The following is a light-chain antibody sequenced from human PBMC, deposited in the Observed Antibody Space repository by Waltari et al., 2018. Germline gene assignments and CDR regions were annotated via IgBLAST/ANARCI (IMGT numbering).Light chain of an antibody. CDR3: ATWDDSLSGPV. J-gene: IGLJ3*02. Sequence: QSVLTQPPSVSGAPGQRGTISCSGSSSNIGGNTVTWYQQLPGRAPTPLIYNGNRRPSGVPDRFSESKSGTSDSLAITGLQSEDEADYYCATWDDSLSGPVFGGGTKLTVL. V-gene: IGLV1-44*01. CDR2: NGN. CDR1: SSNIGGNT.